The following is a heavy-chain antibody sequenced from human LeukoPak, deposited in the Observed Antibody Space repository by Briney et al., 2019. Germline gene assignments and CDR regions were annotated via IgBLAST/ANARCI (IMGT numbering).Heavy chain of an antibody. V-gene: IGHV1-18*04. J-gene: IGHJ4*02. CDR3: ARKLAFDY. Sequence: ASVRVSCKTSGYRFTKYGISWVRQAPGQGLEWMGWINPADGNTTSARKFHGRLIMTTDTSTNTAHMEMRGLRSDDTAVYYCARKLAFDYWGQGTLVSVSS. CDR1: GYRFTKYG. CDR2: INPADGNT.